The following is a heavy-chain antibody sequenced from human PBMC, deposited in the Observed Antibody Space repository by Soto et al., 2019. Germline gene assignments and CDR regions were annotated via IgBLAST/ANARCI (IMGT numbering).Heavy chain of an antibody. Sequence: GGSLRLSCAASGFTFSSYAMSWVRQAPGKGLEWVSGISGSAGGTYYADSVKGRFTISRDNSKNTLYLQMNSLRAEDTAIYYCAKYTGGLRLYYYYGMDVWGQGTTVTVSS. J-gene: IGHJ6*02. CDR3: AKYTGGLRLYYYYGMDV. D-gene: IGHD3-16*01. V-gene: IGHV3-23*01. CDR2: ISGSAGGT. CDR1: GFTFSSYA.